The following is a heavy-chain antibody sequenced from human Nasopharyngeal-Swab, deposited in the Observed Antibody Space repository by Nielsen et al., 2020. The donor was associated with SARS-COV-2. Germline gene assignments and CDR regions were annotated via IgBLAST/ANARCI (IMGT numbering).Heavy chain of an antibody. Sequence: SETLSLTCTVSGGSISSGSYYWSWLRQPAGKGLEWIGRIYTSGSTNYNPSLKSRVTISADTSKNQFSLKLSSVTAADTAVYYCARDGDYTDVWGQGTTVTVSS. CDR3: ARDGDYTDV. CDR1: GGSISSGSYY. V-gene: IGHV4-61*02. J-gene: IGHJ6*02. CDR2: IYTSGST. D-gene: IGHD4-11*01.